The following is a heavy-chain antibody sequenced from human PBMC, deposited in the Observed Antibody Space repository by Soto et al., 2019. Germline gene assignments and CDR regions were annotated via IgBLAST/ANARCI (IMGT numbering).Heavy chain of an antibody. D-gene: IGHD3-22*01. CDR2: IWYDGSNK. CDR3: AREGDSSGYYPDAFDI. CDR1: GFTFSSHG. J-gene: IGHJ3*02. V-gene: IGHV3-33*01. Sequence: QVQLVESGGGVGQPGRSLRLSCAASGFTFSSHGMHWVRQASGKGLEWGAVIWYDGSNKYYEDSVKGRFTISRDNSKNTLYLQMNSLRAEDTAVYYCAREGDSSGYYPDAFDIWGQGTMVTVSS.